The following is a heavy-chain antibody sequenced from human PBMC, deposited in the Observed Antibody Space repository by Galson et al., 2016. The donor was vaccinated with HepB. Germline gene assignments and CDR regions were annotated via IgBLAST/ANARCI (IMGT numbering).Heavy chain of an antibody. CDR2: IETSGAT. CDR3: TRGKSLWTMPWNYGLDV. V-gene: IGHV3-13*01. CDR1: GFTFSIHD. D-gene: IGHD2-2*01. Sequence: SLRLSCAASGFTFSIHDMHWVRQATGKGLEGVSAIETSGATYYPDSVKGRFTISRENGKNSLYLQMDSLRAGDTAVYYCTRGKSLWTMPWNYGLDVWGKGTAVTVSS. J-gene: IGHJ6*04.